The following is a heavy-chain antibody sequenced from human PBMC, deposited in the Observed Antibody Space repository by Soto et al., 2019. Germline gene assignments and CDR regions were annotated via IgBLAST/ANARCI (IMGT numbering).Heavy chain of an antibody. CDR1: GGSISSGGYY. CDR3: ARANYYDSSGYPVYFDY. D-gene: IGHD3-22*01. J-gene: IGHJ4*02. CDR2: IYYSGST. V-gene: IGHV4-31*03. Sequence: QVQLQESGPGLVKPSQTLSLTCTVSGGSISSGGYYWSWIRQHPGKGLEWIGYIYYSGSTYYNPSXKSRVTISVDTSKNQFSLKLSSVTAADTAVYYCARANYYDSSGYPVYFDYWGQGTLVTVSS.